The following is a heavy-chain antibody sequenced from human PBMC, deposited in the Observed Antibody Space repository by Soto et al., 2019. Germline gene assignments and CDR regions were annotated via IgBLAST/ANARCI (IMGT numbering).Heavy chain of an antibody. Sequence: AGSLRLSCAASGVTFSSYGMHWVRQAPGKGLEWVAVISYDGSNKYYADSVKGRFTMSRGNSKNTLYLQMTSLRADDTAVYYCAKFTGSSWYAPFGAWGQGTLVTVSS. J-gene: IGHJ5*02. CDR1: GVTFSSYG. V-gene: IGHV3-30*18. CDR3: AKFTGSSWYAPFGA. D-gene: IGHD6-13*01. CDR2: ISYDGSNK.